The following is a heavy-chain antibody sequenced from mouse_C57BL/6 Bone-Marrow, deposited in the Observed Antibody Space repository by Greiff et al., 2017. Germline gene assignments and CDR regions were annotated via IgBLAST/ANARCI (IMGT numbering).Heavy chain of an antibody. D-gene: IGHD1-1*01. Sequence: VQLQQSGAELVRPGASVKLSCTASGFNIKDDYMHWVKQRPEQGLEWIGWIDPENGDTEYASKFQGKANITADTSSNTAYLQLSSLTSEDTAVYYGTTRYPSLDAMDYWGQGTSVTVSS. CDR2: IDPENGDT. V-gene: IGHV14-4*01. J-gene: IGHJ4*01. CDR1: GFNIKDDY. CDR3: TTRYPSLDAMDY.